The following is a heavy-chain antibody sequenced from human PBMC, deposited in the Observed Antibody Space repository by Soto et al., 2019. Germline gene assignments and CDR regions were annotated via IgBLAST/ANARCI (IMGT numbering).Heavy chain of an antibody. Sequence: ASVKVSCKASGYTFTSYAMHWVRQAPGQRLEWMGWINAGNGNTKYSQKFQGRVTITRDTSASTAYMELSSLRSEDTAVYYCARANSYYGGDGGYYYGMDVWGQGTTVTVSS. D-gene: IGHD4-17*01. CDR3: ARANSYYGGDGGYYYGMDV. V-gene: IGHV1-3*01. J-gene: IGHJ6*02. CDR1: GYTFTSYA. CDR2: INAGNGNT.